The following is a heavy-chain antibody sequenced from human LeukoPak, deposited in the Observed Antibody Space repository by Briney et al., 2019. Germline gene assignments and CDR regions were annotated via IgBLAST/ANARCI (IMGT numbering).Heavy chain of an antibody. CDR1: GFTFSSYA. D-gene: IGHD6-13*01. V-gene: IGHV3-23*01. CDR2: VSGSGGST. Sequence: GGSLRLSCADSGFTFSSYAMSWVRQAPGKGVEWVSAVSGSGGSTYYADSVKGRFTISRENSKNSLYLHMNSLRAEDTAVYYCAKGVSAAVYYFDYWGQGALVTVSS. J-gene: IGHJ4*02. CDR3: AKGVSAAVYYFDY.